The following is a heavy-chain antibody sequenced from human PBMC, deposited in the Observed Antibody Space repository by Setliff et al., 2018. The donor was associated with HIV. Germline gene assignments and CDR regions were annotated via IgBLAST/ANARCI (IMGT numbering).Heavy chain of an antibody. J-gene: IGHJ6*03. D-gene: IGHD3-10*01. V-gene: IGHV1-8*03. CDR2: MNPNSGNT. CDR1: GYTFTSYD. Sequence: ASVKVSCKASGYTFTSYDINWVRQATGQGLEWMGWMNPNSGNTGYAQKFQGRVTITRNTFIGTAYMELSSLRSEDTAVYYCARGLGSGSYYNYYYYYMDVWGKGTTVTVSS. CDR3: ARGLGSGSYYNYYYYYMDV.